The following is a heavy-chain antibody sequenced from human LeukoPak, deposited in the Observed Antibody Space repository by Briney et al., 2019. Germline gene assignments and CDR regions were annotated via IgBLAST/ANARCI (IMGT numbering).Heavy chain of an antibody. Sequence: ASVKVSCKASGGTFSSYAISWVRQAPGQGLEWMGWINPNSGGTNYAQKFQGRVTMTRDTSISTAYMELSRLRSDDTAVYYCAGTAGYSFDYWGQGTLVTVSS. V-gene: IGHV1-2*02. CDR2: INPNSGGT. CDR3: AGTAGYSFDY. D-gene: IGHD5-18*01. J-gene: IGHJ4*02. CDR1: GGTFSSYA.